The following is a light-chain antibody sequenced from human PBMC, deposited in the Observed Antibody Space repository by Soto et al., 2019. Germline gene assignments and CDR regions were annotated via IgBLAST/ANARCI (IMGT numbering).Light chain of an antibody. V-gene: IGKV1-5*03. CDR1: HTISSW. Sequence: IQMTESPSTLSGSVGDRVTITCRASHTISSWLAWYQQKPGKAPKLLIYKASTLESGVPSRFSGSGSGTEFTLTISSLQPDDFATYYCQHYNSYSEAFGQGTMVDI. CDR2: KAS. J-gene: IGKJ1*01. CDR3: QHYNSYSEA.